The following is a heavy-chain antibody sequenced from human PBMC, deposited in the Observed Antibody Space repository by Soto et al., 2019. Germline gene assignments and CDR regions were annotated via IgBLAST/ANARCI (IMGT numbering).Heavy chain of an antibody. J-gene: IGHJ3*02. D-gene: IGHD1-26*01. CDR2: MNPNSGNT. CDR3: VRERSSGAFDI. Sequence: QVQLVQSGAEVKKPGASVKVSCKTSGYTFTSYDINWVRQATGQGLEWMGWMNPNSGNTAYAQKFQXXVTMTRNTSISTAYMELSSLRSEDTAVYYCVRERSSGAFDIWGQGTMVTVSS. CDR1: GYTFTSYD. V-gene: IGHV1-8*01.